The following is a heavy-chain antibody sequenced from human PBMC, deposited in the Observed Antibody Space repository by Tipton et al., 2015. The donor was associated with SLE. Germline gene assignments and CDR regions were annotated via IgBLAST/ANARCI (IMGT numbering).Heavy chain of an antibody. J-gene: IGHJ5*02. CDR3: ARNWRGNWFDP. D-gene: IGHD3-10*01. CDR1: GGSISSSSYY. CDR2: IYYSGST. Sequence: TLSLTCTVSGGSISSSSYYWGWIRQPPGKGLEWIGSIYYSGSTYYNPSLKSRVTISVDTSKNQFSLKLSSVTAADTAVYYCARNWRGNWFDPWGQGTLVTVSS. V-gene: IGHV4-39*01.